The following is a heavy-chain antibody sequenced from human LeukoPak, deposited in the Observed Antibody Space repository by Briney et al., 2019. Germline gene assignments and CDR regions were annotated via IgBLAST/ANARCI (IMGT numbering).Heavy chain of an antibody. D-gene: IGHD2-2*01. CDR3: ARVKASSTSWTFDQ. CDR2: IYSSGST. Sequence: SETLSLTCSVSGGSTNSYYWSWIRQSGGKGLEWIGRIYSSGSTVYNPSLNSRLTMSIDTSKNQFTLTLKSVTATDTAVYYCARVKASSTSWTFDQWGQGALVTVSS. J-gene: IGHJ4*02. CDR1: GGSTNSYY. V-gene: IGHV4-4*07.